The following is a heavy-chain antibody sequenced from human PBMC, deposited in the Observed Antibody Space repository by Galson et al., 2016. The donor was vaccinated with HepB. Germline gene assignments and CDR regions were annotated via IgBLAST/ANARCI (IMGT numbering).Heavy chain of an antibody. CDR3: ARVLSSSWFPFDY. J-gene: IGHJ4*02. CDR2: TSYRYKWYN. CDR1: GDTVSSTSAP. V-gene: IGHV6-1*01. D-gene: IGHD6-13*01. Sequence: CAISGDTVSSTSAPWHWIMKSHSRGLEWLGRTSYRYKWYNDYAVSVKCRIIINQDTSKNQFHLQLHHVTPEDTAVYYCARVLSSSWFPFDYWGQGTLVTVSS.